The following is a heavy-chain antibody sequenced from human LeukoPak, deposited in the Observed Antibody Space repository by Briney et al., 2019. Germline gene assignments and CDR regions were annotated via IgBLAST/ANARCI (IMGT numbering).Heavy chain of an antibody. CDR3: ARCDQVAAGTCPFNY. J-gene: IGHJ4*02. CDR2: INPNSGGT. CDR1: GGTFSSYA. V-gene: IGHV1-2*02. Sequence: ASGKVSCKASGGTFSSYAISWVRQAPGQGLEWVGWINPNSGGTNYAQKLQGRVTMTRDTSISTAYMELSRLRSDDTAVYYCARCDQVAAGTCPFNYWGQGTLVTVSS. D-gene: IGHD6-13*01.